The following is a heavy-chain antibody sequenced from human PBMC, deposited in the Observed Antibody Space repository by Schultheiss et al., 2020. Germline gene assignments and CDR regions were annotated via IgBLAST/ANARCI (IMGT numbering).Heavy chain of an antibody. V-gene: IGHV4-61*01. J-gene: IGHJ4*02. CDR2: LYDSGST. D-gene: IGHD4-23*01. CDR1: GGSVSSGSFY. Sequence: SETLSLTCTVSGGSVSSGSFYWSWIRQPPGKGLEWIGYLYDSGSTNYNPSLESRVTISVDTSKSQFSLRLTSVTAADTAVYYCARGWDYGGNYHFYFWGQGTLVTVSS. CDR3: ARGWDYGGNYHFYF.